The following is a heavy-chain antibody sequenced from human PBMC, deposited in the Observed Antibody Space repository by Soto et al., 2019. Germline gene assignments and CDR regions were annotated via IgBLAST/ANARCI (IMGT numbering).Heavy chain of an antibody. CDR1: DGFITNNGW. Sequence: PSETLSLTCGVSDGFITNNGWWFSWVRQPPGKGLEWIGEIHHSGSSNYNPPFKSRVIMSVDTSKSQFSLNLNSLTAADTAVYYCAGGTDYRWVLWGQGTTVTVSS. V-gene: IGHV4-4*02. D-gene: IGHD4-4*01. J-gene: IGHJ6*02. CDR3: AGGTDYRWVL. CDR2: IHHSGSS.